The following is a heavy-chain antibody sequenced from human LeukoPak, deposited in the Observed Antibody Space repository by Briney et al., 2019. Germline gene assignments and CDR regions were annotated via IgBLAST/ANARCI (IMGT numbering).Heavy chain of an antibody. J-gene: IGHJ4*02. CDR3: ARHRLYYFDY. CDR1: GGSISSSSYY. CDR2: IYYSGST. Sequence: SETLSLTCTVSGGSISSSSYYWGWIRQPPGKGLEWIGSIYYSGSTYYNPSLKSRVTISVDTSKNQFSLKLSSVTAADTAVYYCARHRLYYFDYWGQGTLVTVSS. V-gene: IGHV4-39*01.